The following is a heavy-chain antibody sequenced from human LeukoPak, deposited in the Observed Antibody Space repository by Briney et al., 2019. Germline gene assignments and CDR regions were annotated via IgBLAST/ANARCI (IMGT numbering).Heavy chain of an antibody. D-gene: IGHD1-26*01. J-gene: IGHJ4*02. CDR1: GRSNRSQY. Sequence: PSQTLSLTCTVSGRSNRSQYWSWIRQPPTKGLEWIGNNYYSGSTNYNPSLKSRVTISVDTSKNQCSLKLSSGTAADTGVYECARGRSGSYAHFDYWGQGTLVTVSS. V-gene: IGHV4-59*08. CDR2: NYYSGST. CDR3: ARGRSGSYAHFDY.